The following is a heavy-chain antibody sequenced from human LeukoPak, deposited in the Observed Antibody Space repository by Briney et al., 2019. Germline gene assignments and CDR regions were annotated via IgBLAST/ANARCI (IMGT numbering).Heavy chain of an antibody. Sequence: SVKVSRKASLGTLSSYAISWVRQPPGQGLEWMGGIIPIYGTANYAQNFQGRVTITADESTSTAYIELSRLRSEDTAVYYCARGAYCGGDCSFDIWGQGTMVTVSS. J-gene: IGHJ3*02. D-gene: IGHD2-21*02. CDR2: IIPIYGTA. CDR1: LGTLSSYA. CDR3: ARGAYCGGDCSFDI. V-gene: IGHV1-69*13.